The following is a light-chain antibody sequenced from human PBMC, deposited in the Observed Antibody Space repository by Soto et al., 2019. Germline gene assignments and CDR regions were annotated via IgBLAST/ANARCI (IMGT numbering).Light chain of an antibody. V-gene: IGKV3-15*01. CDR2: FAS. J-gene: IGKJ1*01. CDR3: QQYDKWPRT. Sequence: EIEMTQSPATLSVSPGERATLSCRASQSVSSNLAWYQQKPGQPPRLLIYFASTRATAVPARFTAGGSGTEFTLAISSLQSDDLAVYYCQQYDKWPRTFGQGTKVDNK. CDR1: QSVSSN.